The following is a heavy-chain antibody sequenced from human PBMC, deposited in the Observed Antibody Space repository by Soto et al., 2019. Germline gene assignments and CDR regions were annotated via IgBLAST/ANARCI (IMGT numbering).Heavy chain of an antibody. V-gene: IGHV4-34*01. J-gene: IGHJ2*01. Sequence: SETLSLTCAVYGGSFSGYYWSWIRQPPGKGLEWIGEINHSGSTNYNPSLKSRVTISVDTSKNQFSLKLSSVTAADTAVYYCARGTRLLWFGELISYWYFDPWGRGTLVTVSS. CDR1: GGSFSGYY. D-gene: IGHD3-10*01. CDR3: ARGTRLLWFGELISYWYFDP. CDR2: INHSGST.